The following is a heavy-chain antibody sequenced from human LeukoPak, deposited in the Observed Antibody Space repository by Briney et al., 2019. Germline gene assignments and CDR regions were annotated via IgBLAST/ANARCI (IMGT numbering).Heavy chain of an antibody. CDR2: VHLDGRT. D-gene: IGHD3-3*01. CDR1: GVSVTSTNW. J-gene: IGHJ4*02. CDR3: AREGGFYRPLDY. Sequence: SETLSLTCGVSGVSVTSTNWWTWVRQPPGKGLEWIGEVHLDGRTNYNPSLKSRLTMSVDLSENHISLKLTSVTAADTAVYYCAREGGFYRPLDYSGQGTLVTVSS. V-gene: IGHV4-4*02.